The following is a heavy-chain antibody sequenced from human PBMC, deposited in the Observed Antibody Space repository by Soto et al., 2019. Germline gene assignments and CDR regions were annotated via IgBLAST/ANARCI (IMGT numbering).Heavy chain of an antibody. CDR2: IYYSGST. CDR3: ARDLASSNSYYFDY. J-gene: IGHJ4*02. CDR1: GGSISSYY. Sequence: SLTCTVSGGSISSYYWSWTRQPPGKGLEWIGYIYYSGSTNYNPSLKSRVTISVDTSKNQFSLKLSSVTAADTAVYYCARDLASSNSYYFDYWGQGTLVTVSS. D-gene: IGHD4-4*01. V-gene: IGHV4-59*01.